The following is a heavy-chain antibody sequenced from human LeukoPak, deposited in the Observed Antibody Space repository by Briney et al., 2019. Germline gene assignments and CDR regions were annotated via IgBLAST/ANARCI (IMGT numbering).Heavy chain of an antibody. CDR1: EFSISNSA. CDR3: AKGAYDYIEMGYFDY. D-gene: IGHD5-12*01. J-gene: IGHJ4*02. V-gene: IGHV3-23*01. Sequence: GGSLRLSCAASEFSISNSAMSWVRQAPGKGLEWVSLIIASSGSTFYADSVKGRFTISRDISRNTLYLQMNRLRAEDTAVYYCAKGAYDYIEMGYFDYWGQGTLVTVSS. CDR2: IIASSGST.